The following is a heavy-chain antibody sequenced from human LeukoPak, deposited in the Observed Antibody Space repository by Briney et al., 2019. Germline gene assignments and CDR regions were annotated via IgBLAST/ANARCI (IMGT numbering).Heavy chain of an antibody. D-gene: IGHD2-2*01. Sequence: GGSLRLSCAASGFIFRKYSMSWVRQAPGKGLEWVATIRQDGSETDYVDSVKGRLTISRDDAKNTLFLQMNSLRAEDTAVYYCAREGYATTWYSYYMDVWGKGTTVTVSS. V-gene: IGHV3-7*01. J-gene: IGHJ6*03. CDR1: GFIFRKYS. CDR2: IRQDGSET. CDR3: AREGYATTWYSYYMDV.